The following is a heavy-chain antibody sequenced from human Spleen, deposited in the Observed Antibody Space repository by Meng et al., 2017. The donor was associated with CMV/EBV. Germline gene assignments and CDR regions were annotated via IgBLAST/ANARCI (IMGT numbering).Heavy chain of an antibody. CDR2: MNPKSGDT. Sequence: TVSCRATGYTFTTPLLRWVRQATGQGLEWMGWMNPKSGDTGSAQQFQDRVTITSDTSISAAYMELRTLTSEDTAIYYCARGWGTTWPWGQGTLVTVSS. J-gene: IGHJ5*02. D-gene: IGHD3-16*01. CDR1: GYTFTTPL. V-gene: IGHV1-8*03. CDR3: ARGWGTTWP.